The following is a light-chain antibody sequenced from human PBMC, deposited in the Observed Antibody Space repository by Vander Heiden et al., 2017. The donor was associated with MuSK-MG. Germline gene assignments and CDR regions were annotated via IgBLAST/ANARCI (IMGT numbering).Light chain of an antibody. CDR1: QDVNNL. J-gene: IGKJ1*01. CDR3: QQAKTFPWT. V-gene: IGKV1-12*01. Sequence: DIQMTPSPSSVPASVGDRVTITCRATQDVNNLVAWYQQKPGTAPKLVIYAVSSLQVGVPSRFSGSGSGTDFTLTINSLQPEDYGTYYCQQAKTFPWTFGQGTKVDIK. CDR2: AVS.